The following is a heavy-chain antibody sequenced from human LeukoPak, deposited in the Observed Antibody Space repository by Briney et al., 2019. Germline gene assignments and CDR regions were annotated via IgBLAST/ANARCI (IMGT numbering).Heavy chain of an antibody. CDR2: INHSGST. CDR1: GGSFSGYY. V-gene: IGHV4-34*01. J-gene: IGHJ2*01. Sequence: SETLSLTCAVYGGSFSGYYWSWIRQPPGKGLEWIGEINHSGSTNYNPSLKSRVTISVDTSKSQFSLKPSSVTAADTAVYYCARAWYFDLWGRGTLVTVSS. CDR3: ARAWYFDL.